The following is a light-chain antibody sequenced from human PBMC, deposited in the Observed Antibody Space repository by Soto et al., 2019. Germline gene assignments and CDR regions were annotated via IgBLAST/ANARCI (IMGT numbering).Light chain of an antibody. CDR1: SSDVGGYNY. V-gene: IGLV2-14*03. Sequence: QPVLTQPASVSGSPGQSITISCTGTSSDVGGYNYVSWYQQHPGKAPKLMIFDVSNRPSGVSNRFSGSKSGNTASLTLSGLQAEDEADYYCSSYTSSSTVVFGGGTKLTVL. CDR2: DVS. J-gene: IGLJ3*02. CDR3: SSYTSSSTVV.